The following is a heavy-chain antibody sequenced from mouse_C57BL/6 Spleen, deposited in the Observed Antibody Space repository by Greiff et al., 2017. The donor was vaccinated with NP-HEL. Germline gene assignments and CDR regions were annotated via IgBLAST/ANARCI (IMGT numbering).Heavy chain of an antibody. CDR3: ARTSTYYSNYVGIAY. J-gene: IGHJ3*01. D-gene: IGHD2-5*01. CDR1: GFTFSDYG. V-gene: IGHV5-17*01. CDR2: ISSGSSTI. Sequence: EVMLVESGGGLVKPGGSLKLSCAASGFTFSDYGMHWVRQAPEKGLEWVAYISSGSSTIYYADTVKGRFTISRDNAKNTLFLQMTSLRSEDTAMYYCARTSTYYSNYVGIAYWGQGTLVTVSA.